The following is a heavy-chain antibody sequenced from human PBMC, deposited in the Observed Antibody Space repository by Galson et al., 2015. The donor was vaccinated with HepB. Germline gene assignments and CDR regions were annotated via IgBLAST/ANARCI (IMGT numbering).Heavy chain of an antibody. CDR1: GGSISSYY. CDR2: IYYSGGT. D-gene: IGHD2-2*02. J-gene: IGHJ6*02. CDR3: ARGQRGVCSSTSCYIGDVVGAYGMDV. V-gene: IGHV4-59*01. Sequence: ETLSLTCTVSGGSISSYYWSWIRQPPGKGLEWIGYIYYSGGTNYNPSLKSRVTISVDTSKNQFSLKLSSVTAADTAVYYCARGQRGVCSSTSCYIGDVVGAYGMDVWGQGTTVTVSS.